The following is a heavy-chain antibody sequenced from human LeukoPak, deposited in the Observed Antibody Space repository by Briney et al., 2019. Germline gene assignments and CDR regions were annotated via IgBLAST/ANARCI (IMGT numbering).Heavy chain of an antibody. V-gene: IGHV3-7*01. CDR1: GFIFKKYW. CDR2: IKEDGSET. D-gene: IGHD5-24*01. J-gene: IGHJ4*02. Sequence: GESLRLSCVASGFIFKKYWMNWVRQVPGKGLECLTNIKEDGSETYYADSVKGRFTISRDNPKNLLFLQINSLRVEDTAVYYCARETPRRGETRDGYRWGQGTVVTVSS. CDR3: ARETPRRGETRDGYR.